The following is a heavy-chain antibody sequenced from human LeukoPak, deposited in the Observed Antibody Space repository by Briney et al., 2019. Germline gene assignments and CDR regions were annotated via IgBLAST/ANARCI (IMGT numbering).Heavy chain of an antibody. CDR1: GGSISIGGYS. CDR3: ARGVEMATITRSLVFDY. D-gene: IGHD5-24*01. CDR2: IYHSGST. V-gene: IGHV4-30-2*01. J-gene: IGHJ4*02. Sequence: SETLSLTCAVSGGSISIGGYSWSWIRQPPEKGLEWIGYIYHSGSTYYNPSLKSRVTISVDRSKNQLSLKLSSVTAADTAVYYCARGVEMATITRSLVFDYWGQGTLVTVSS.